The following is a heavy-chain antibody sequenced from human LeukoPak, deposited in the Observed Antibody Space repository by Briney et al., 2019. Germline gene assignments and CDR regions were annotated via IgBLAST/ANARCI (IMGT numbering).Heavy chain of an antibody. CDR1: GFTFSTYG. Sequence: PGGSLRLSCAASGFTFSTYGMHWVRQAPGKDLEWVALITYDGYYKYYSDSVKGRFTISSDTSKNTLSLQMNSLRAEDTAVYYCARDLSPVVRASPMGYWGQGTLVTVSS. D-gene: IGHD3-10*01. V-gene: IGHV3-30*03. J-gene: IGHJ4*02. CDR2: ITYDGYYK. CDR3: ARDLSPVVRASPMGY.